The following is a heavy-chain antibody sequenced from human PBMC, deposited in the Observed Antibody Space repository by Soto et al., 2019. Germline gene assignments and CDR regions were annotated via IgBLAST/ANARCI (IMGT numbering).Heavy chain of an antibody. D-gene: IGHD2-8*01. CDR2: ISSSGSTI. J-gene: IGHJ4*02. V-gene: IGHV3-48*03. CDR1: VFTFSSYE. CDR3: ARRGYCTNGVCYGPIDY. Sequence: GGSLRLSGAASVFTFSSYEMNWVRQGPGKGLEWVSYISSSGSTIYYADSVKGRFTISRDNAKNSLYLQMNSLRAEDTAVYYCARRGYCTNGVCYGPIDYWGQGTLVTVSS.